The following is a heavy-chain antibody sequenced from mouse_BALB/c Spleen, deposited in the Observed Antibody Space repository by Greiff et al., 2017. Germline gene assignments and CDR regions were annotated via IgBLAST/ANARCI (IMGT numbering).Heavy chain of an antibody. V-gene: IGHV5-6-3*01. CDR2: INSNGGST. J-gene: IGHJ3*01. CDR1: GFTFSSYG. CDR3: ARGWLLRWAFAY. Sequence: EVKLVESGGGLVQPGGSLKLSCAASGFTFSSYGMSWVRQTPDKRLELVATINSNGGSTYYPDSVKGRFTISRDNAKNTLYLQMSSLKSEDTAMYYCARGWLLRWAFAYWGQGTLVTVSA. D-gene: IGHD2-3*01.